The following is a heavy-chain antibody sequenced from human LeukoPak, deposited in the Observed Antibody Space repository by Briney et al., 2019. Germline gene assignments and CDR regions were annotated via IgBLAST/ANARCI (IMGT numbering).Heavy chain of an antibody. CDR2: INPGGNT. V-gene: IGHV4-34*01. J-gene: IGHJ4*02. Sequence: SETLSLTCAVYGGSFSGYYWSWIRQPPGKGLEWIGEINPGGNTNYNPSLKSRVTISVDTSKNQFSLKLTSVTAADTAVYYCARSDRAQTFPFDYWTLGTLVTVSP. D-gene: IGHD2/OR15-2a*01. CDR3: ARSDRAQTFPFDY. CDR1: GGSFSGYY.